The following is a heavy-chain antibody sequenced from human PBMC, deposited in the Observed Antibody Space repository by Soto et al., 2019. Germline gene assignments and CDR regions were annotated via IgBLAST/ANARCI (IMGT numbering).Heavy chain of an antibody. Sequence: QGQLVESGGGVVQPGRSLRLSCTVTGFTSSSNPMHWVRQAPGKGLEWVTVISSDGNSKSYADSVKGRFSFSRDNSKNTLFRERNSLRPEDTAVYYCAREDRSSGYAGTFQHWGPGTLVTVSS. J-gene: IGHJ1*01. D-gene: IGHD3-22*01. CDR2: ISSDGNSK. CDR1: GFTSSSNP. CDR3: AREDRSSGYAGTFQH. V-gene: IGHV3-30-3*01.